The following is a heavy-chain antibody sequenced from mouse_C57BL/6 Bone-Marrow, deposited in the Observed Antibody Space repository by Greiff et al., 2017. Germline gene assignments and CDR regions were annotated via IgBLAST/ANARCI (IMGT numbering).Heavy chain of an antibody. Sequence: VQLQQSGPGLVQPSQCLSITCAVSGFSLTSYGVHWVRQPPGKGLEWLGVIWSGGSTDYNAAFISRRSISKNISKSQVFFKMNSLQADDTAIYYCAKRGFAYWGQGTLVTVSA. J-gene: IGHJ3*01. V-gene: IGHV2-4*01. CDR2: IWSGGST. CDR3: AKRGFAY. CDR1: GFSLTSYG.